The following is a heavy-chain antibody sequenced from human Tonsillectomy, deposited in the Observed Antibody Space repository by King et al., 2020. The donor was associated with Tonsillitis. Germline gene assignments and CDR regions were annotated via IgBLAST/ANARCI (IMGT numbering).Heavy chain of an antibody. CDR1: GGSISSYY. V-gene: IGHV4-59*01. CDR3: AKITPAYCSGGTCQSSSYFDD. Sequence: QVQLQESGPGLVKPSETLSLTCTVSGGSISSYYWSWIRQPPGKGLEWIGYIYNSGSTHYNPSLKSRVTIVGNTSKNQFSLKLSSVTAADTAVYYCAKITPAYCSGGTCQSSSYFDDWGQGTLVTVSS. CDR2: IYNSGST. D-gene: IGHD2-15*01. J-gene: IGHJ4*02.